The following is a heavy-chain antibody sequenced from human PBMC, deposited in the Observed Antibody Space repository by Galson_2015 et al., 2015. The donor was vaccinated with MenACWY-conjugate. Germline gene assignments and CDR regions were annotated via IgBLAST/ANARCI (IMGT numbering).Heavy chain of an antibody. Sequence: QSGAEVKKPGESLKTSCKGSGYSFASYWIGWVRQMPGKGLEWMGIIYPGDSDTRYSPSFQGQVTISADKSISTAYLQWSSLKASDIAMYYCSRWAGSEDWGFAFDLWGQGTMVTVSS. J-gene: IGHJ3*01. CDR3: SRWAGSEDWGFAFDL. CDR2: IYPGDSDT. CDR1: GYSFASYW. V-gene: IGHV5-51*03. D-gene: IGHD7-27*01.